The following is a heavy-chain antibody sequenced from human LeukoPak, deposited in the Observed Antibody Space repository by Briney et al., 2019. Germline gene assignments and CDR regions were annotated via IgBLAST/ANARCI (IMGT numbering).Heavy chain of an antibody. J-gene: IGHJ4*02. D-gene: IGHD4-23*01. CDR2: ISYDGSNK. CDR3: ARLKDYGGDLFDY. V-gene: IGHV3-30*04. CDR1: GFTFSSYA. Sequence: PGGSLRLSCAASGFTFSSYAIQWVRQAPGKGLEWVAVISYDGSNKYYADSVKGRFTISRDNSKNTLYLQMNSLRAEDTAVYYCARLKDYGGDLFDYWGQGTLVTVSS.